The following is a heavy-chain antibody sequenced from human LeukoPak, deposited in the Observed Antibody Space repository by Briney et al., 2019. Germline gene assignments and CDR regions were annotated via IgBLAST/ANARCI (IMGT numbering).Heavy chain of an antibody. CDR2: INDNGGRT. CDR3: VKDVGGSYAFDY. D-gene: IGHD1-26*01. Sequence: GGSLRLSCSASGFTFSRYAMHWVGHAPGKGLEYVSGINDNGGRTHYGDSVKGRFSISRDNSKNTLHLQMSTLRAEDTALYYCVKDVGGSYAFDYWGQGILVTVAS. V-gene: IGHV3-64D*09. CDR1: GFTFSRYA. J-gene: IGHJ4*02.